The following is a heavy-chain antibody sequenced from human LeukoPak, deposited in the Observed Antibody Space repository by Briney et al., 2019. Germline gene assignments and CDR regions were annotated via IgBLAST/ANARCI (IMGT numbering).Heavy chain of an antibody. CDR3: ARGDYGDYGGENWFDP. D-gene: IGHD4-17*01. V-gene: IGHV4-38-2*02. J-gene: IGHJ5*02. CDR2: IYHSGST. Sequence: PSETLSLTCTVSGDFIAASYWSWIRQPPGKGLEWIGSIYHSGSTYYNPSLKSRVTISVDTSKNQFSLKLSSVTAADTAVYYCARGDYGDYGGENWFDPWGQGTLVTVSS. CDR1: GDFIAASY.